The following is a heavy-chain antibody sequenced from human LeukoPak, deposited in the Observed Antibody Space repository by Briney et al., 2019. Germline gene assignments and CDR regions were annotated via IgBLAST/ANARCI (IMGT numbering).Heavy chain of an antibody. Sequence: GGSLRLSCAASGFTFSSYAMSWVRQAPGKGLEWVSAISGSGGSTYYADSVKGRFTISRDNSKNTLYLQMNSLRAKDTAVYYCAKFGSGSAYYYYGMDVWGKGTTVTVSS. V-gene: IGHV3-23*01. D-gene: IGHD3-10*01. CDR1: GFTFSSYA. CDR2: ISGSGGST. CDR3: AKFGSGSAYYYYGMDV. J-gene: IGHJ6*04.